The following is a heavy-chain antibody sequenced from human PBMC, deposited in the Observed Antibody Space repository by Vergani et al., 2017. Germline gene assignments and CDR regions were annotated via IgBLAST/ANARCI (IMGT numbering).Heavy chain of an antibody. CDR3: VLGQFGSYYYYGMDV. J-gene: IGHJ6*02. CDR2: IKSDGSIT. V-gene: IGHV3-74*03. D-gene: IGHD3-16*01. CDR1: GFSFNSYW. Sequence: DVHLAESGGGFFQPGGSLRLSCSASGFSFNSYWMHWVRQVPGKGLLWVSRIKSDGSITAYVDSVKGRFTISRDNAKNSLYLQMNSLRAEDTAVYYCVLGQFGSYYYYGMDVWGQXP.